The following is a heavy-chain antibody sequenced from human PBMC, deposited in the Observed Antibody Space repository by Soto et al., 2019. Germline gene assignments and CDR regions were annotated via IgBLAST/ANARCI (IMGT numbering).Heavy chain of an antibody. CDR3: ERTSAAGKYYYGMDV. V-gene: IGHV5-51*01. Sequence: GESLKISCNGSGYSFTSYWSGWLRQMPGKGLEWMGIIYPGDSDTRYSPSFQGQVTISADKSISTAYLQWSSLKASDTAMYYCERTSAAGKYYYGMDVWGQGTTVTVSS. CDR1: GYSFTSYW. D-gene: IGHD6-13*01. J-gene: IGHJ6*02. CDR2: IYPGDSDT.